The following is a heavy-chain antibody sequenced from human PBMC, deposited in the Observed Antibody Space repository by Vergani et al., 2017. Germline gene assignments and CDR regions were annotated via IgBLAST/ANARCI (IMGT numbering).Heavy chain of an antibody. Sequence: QAQLQESGPGLVKPSETLSLTCHVFGVSVTDYNCNWSRQAPGKGMEGIGALSTTGGATPASHNPSLKSRVSISVDTSKSQFSLTLTSVAAADSASYYCAGGTHSWQRADRWGQGLLVSVSS. J-gene: IGHJ5*02. CDR2: LSTTGGATPA. CDR3: AGGTHSWQRADR. CDR1: GVSVTDYN. D-gene: IGHD6-13*01. V-gene: IGHV4-4*09.